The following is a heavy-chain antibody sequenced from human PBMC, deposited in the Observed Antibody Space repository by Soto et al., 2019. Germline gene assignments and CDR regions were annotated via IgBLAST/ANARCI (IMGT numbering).Heavy chain of an antibody. Sequence: SETLSLTCTVSGGSIISGDYYWSWIRQPPGKGLEWIGYIYYSGSTYYNPSLKSRVTISVDTSKNQFSLKLSSVTAADTAVYYCARGPRGFTYYYGSGSYQGRNWFDPWGQGTLVTVSS. V-gene: IGHV4-30-4*01. D-gene: IGHD3-10*01. CDR3: ARGPRGFTYYYGSGSYQGRNWFDP. J-gene: IGHJ5*02. CDR2: IYYSGST. CDR1: GGSIISGDYY.